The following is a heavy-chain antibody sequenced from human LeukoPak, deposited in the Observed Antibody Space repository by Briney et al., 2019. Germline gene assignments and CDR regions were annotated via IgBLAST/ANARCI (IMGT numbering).Heavy chain of an antibody. J-gene: IGHJ5*02. Sequence: PSETLSLTCTVSGGSISSGSYYWSWIRQPAGKGLEWIGRIYTSGSTNYNPSLKSRVTISVDTSKNQLSLKLSSVTAADTAVYYCARDGLPAVDRWFDPWGQGTLVTVSS. CDR2: IYTSGST. D-gene: IGHD3-22*01. CDR3: ARDGLPAVDRWFDP. V-gene: IGHV4-61*02. CDR1: GGSISSGSYY.